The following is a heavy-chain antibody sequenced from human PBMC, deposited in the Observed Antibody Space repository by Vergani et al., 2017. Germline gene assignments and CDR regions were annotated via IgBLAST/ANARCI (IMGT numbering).Heavy chain of an antibody. CDR2: IYSTGST. CDR3: ARMGGYXEGDAFRIGYFDS. J-gene: IGHJ4*02. CDR1: GDSISSGVYY. V-gene: IGHV4-31*03. D-gene: IGHD2-2*01. Sequence: QVQLQESGPGLVKPSQTLPLTCSVSGDSISSGVYYWNWIRQHPGKGLEWIGYIYSTGSTHHNPSLRRRINMSVDTSKNQFSLKLSSVTAADTAMYYCARMGGYXEGDAFRIGYFDSWGPGILVTVSS.